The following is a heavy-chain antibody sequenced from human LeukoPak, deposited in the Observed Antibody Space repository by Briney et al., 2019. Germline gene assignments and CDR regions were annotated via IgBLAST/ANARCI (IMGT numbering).Heavy chain of an antibody. J-gene: IGHJ4*02. D-gene: IGHD6-19*01. CDR2: INHSGST. Sequence: PSETLSLTCAVYGGSFSGYYWSWIRQPPGKGLEWIGEINHSGSTNYNPSLKSRVTISVDTSKNQFSLKLSSVTAADTAVYYCASRRVRQWLVKWGQGTLVTVSS. CDR1: GGSFSGYY. V-gene: IGHV4-34*01. CDR3: ASRRVRQWLVK.